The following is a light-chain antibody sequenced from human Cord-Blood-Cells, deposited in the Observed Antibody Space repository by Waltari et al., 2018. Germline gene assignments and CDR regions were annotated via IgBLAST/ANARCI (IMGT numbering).Light chain of an antibody. Sequence: DIQMTQSPSSLSASVGDRVTITCRASQSISSYLNWDQQKPGKAPKLLIYAASSLQSGVPSRFSGSGSVTDFTLTISSLQPEDFATYYCQQSYSTLLTFGGGTKVEIK. CDR3: QQSYSTLLT. CDR2: AAS. V-gene: IGKV1-39*01. J-gene: IGKJ4*01. CDR1: QSISSY.